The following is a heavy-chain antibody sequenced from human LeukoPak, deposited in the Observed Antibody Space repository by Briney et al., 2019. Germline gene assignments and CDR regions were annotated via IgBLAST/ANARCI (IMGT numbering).Heavy chain of an antibody. CDR3: ARVTMVRGAPSRMDV. Sequence: GGSLRLSCAASGFTFSSYWMSWVRQAPGKGLEWVANIKQDGSEKYYVDSVKGRFTISRDNAKNSLYLQMNSLRAEDTAVYYCARVTMVRGAPSRMDVWGQGTTVTVSS. D-gene: IGHD3-10*01. J-gene: IGHJ6*02. CDR2: IKQDGSEK. V-gene: IGHV3-7*01. CDR1: GFTFSSYW.